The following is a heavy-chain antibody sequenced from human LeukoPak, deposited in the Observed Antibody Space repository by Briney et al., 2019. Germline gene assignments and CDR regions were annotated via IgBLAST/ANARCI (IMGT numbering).Heavy chain of an antibody. V-gene: IGHV3-30*02. Sequence: PGGSLRLYCAASGFTFSSYGMHWVRQAPGKGLEWVAYIRYDGSNQDYADSVKGRFTISRDNSKNTLYLQMNSLRAEDTAIYFCARDRCSSTSCYHDYWGQGSLVTVSS. J-gene: IGHJ4*02. CDR3: ARDRCSSTSCYHDY. D-gene: IGHD2-2*01. CDR2: IRYDGSNQ. CDR1: GFTFSSYG.